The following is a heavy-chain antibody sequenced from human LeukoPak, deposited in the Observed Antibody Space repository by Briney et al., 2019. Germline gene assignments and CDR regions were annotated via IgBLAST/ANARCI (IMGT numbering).Heavy chain of an antibody. CDR2: ISSSGSTI. D-gene: IGHD2-2*01. CDR3: ARDGDIVVVPAALPRGSFDC. CDR1: GFTFSDYY. V-gene: IGHV3-11*01. J-gene: IGHJ4*02. Sequence: GGSLRLSCAASGFTFSDYYMSWIRQAPGKGLEWVSYISSSGSTIYYADSVKGRFTISRDNAKNSLYLQMNSLRAEDTAVYCCARDGDIVVVPAALPRGSFDCWGQGTLVTVSS.